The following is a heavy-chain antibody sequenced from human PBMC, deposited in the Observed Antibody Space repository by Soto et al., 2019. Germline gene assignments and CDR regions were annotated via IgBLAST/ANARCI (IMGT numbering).Heavy chain of an antibody. J-gene: IGHJ4*02. D-gene: IGHD6-19*01. Sequence: QVQLVQSGAEVKKPGASVKVSCKASGYTFTDYYMHWVRQAPGQGLEWMGWIDPDSGGTNYAQKCQGRVTMTRDTSISTAYMELSRLRSDDTAMYYCAKKGGCGWPFDYWGQGTLVTVSS. CDR1: GYTFTDYY. CDR3: AKKGGCGWPFDY. CDR2: IDPDSGGT. V-gene: IGHV1-2*02.